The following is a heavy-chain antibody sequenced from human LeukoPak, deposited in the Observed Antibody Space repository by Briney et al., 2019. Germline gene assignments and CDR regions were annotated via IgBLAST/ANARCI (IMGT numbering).Heavy chain of an antibody. J-gene: IGHJ5*02. CDR3: ARDRGRKTSRGSGWYNWFDP. CDR2: IYYSGGT. D-gene: IGHD6-19*01. Sequence: SETLSLTCTVSGGSISSGGYYWSWIRQHPGKGLEWIGYIYYSGGTYYNPSLKSRVTISVDTSKNQFSLKLSSVTAADTAVYYCARDRGRKTSRGSGWYNWFDPWGQGTLVTVSS. V-gene: IGHV4-31*03. CDR1: GGSISSGGYY.